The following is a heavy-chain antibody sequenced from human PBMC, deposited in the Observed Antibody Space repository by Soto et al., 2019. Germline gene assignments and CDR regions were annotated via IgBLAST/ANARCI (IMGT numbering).Heavy chain of an antibody. CDR3: ARDSGYSYGSIDY. D-gene: IGHD5-18*01. CDR1: GFTFSSYG. V-gene: IGHV3-30*03. J-gene: IGHJ4*02. CDR2: ISYDGSNK. Sequence: GGSLRLSCAASGFTFSSYGMHWVRQAPGKGLEWVAVISYDGSNKYYADSVKGRFTISRDNSKNTLYLQMNSLRAEDTAVYYCARDSGYSYGSIDYWGQGTLVTVSS.